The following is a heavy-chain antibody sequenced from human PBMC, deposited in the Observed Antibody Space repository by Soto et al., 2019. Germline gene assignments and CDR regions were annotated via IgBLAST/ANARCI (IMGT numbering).Heavy chain of an antibody. CDR3: ARDAASKNSDTRSYYPHFDP. CDR2: IYSTGGT. CDR1: GDGLNGDCY. J-gene: IGHJ5*02. Sequence: SESLSRTCTVSGDGLNGDCYWGWVRQAPGTGLEWIGPIYSTGGTPEKPSLKSRLTMSIDTSKNHFSLKLRSVTAADPAVYHCARDAASKNSDTRSYYPHFDPWGQGTKVT. D-gene: IGHD3-22*01. V-gene: IGHV4-30-4*01.